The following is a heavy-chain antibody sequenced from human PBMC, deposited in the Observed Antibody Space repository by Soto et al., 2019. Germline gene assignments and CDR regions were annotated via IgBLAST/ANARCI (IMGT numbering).Heavy chain of an antibody. CDR2: ISDDGDST. Sequence: AVGSLRLSCGASGFTFSDNAMTWVRQAPGKGLEWVSSISDDGDSTYYADSVKGRFAVSRDNSKNTLFLHMNSLGAEDTAVYYCAKSLSTAVNYGLDVWGQGTSVTVSS. D-gene: IGHD2-2*01. V-gene: IGHV3-23*01. CDR3: AKSLSTAVNYGLDV. J-gene: IGHJ6*02. CDR1: GFTFSDNA.